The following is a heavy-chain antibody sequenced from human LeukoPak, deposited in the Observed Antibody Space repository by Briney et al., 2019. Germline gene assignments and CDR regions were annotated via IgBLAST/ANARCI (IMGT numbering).Heavy chain of an antibody. CDR3: AKDRGYYYDSSGFYHFDY. J-gene: IGHJ4*02. V-gene: IGHV3-23*01. CDR1: RFTFSSYA. CDR2: ISGGGGST. Sequence: GGSLRLSCAASRFTFSSYAMSWVRQAPAKGLEWVSAISGGGGSTYYADSVKGRFTISRDSSKNTLWLQMNSLRAEDTAVYYCAKDRGYYYDSSGFYHFDYWGQGTLVSVSS. D-gene: IGHD3-22*01.